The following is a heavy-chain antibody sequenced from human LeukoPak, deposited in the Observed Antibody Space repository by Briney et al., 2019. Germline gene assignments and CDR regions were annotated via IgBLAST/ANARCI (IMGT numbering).Heavy chain of an antibody. CDR1: GFTFSDAW. V-gene: IGHV3-15*01. J-gene: IGHJ4*02. D-gene: IGHD3-22*01. CDR2: IKSKTDGGTT. Sequence: GGSLRLSCAASGFTFSDAWMSWVRQAPGKGLEWVGRIKSKTDGGTTDYAAPVKGRFTISRDDSKNTLYLQMNSLKTEDTAVYYCTTEGPFDSSGYSVSPYWGQGTLVTVSP. CDR3: TTEGPFDSSGYSVSPY.